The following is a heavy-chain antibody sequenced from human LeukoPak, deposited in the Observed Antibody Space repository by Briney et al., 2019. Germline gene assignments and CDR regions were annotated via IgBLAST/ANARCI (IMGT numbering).Heavy chain of an antibody. J-gene: IGHJ6*03. V-gene: IGHV4-4*07. Sequence: GSLRLSXAASGFTFSDYYMSWIRQPAGKGLEWSGRIYTSGSTNYNPSLKSRVTMSVDTSKNQFSLKLSSVTAADTAVYYCARDSRDTIVVVPAAGGYYMDVWGKGTTVTVSS. CDR3: ARDSRDTIVVVPAAGGYYMDV. D-gene: IGHD2-2*01. CDR1: GFTFSDYY. CDR2: IYTSGST.